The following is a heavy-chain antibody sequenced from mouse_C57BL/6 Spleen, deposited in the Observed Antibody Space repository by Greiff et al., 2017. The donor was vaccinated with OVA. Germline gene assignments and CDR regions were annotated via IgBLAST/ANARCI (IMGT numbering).Heavy chain of an antibody. Sequence: EVQLQQSGPELVKPGASVKISCKASGYTFTDYYMNWVKQSHGMSLEWIGDINPNNGGTSYTQKFKGKATLTVDKSSSTAYMERRSLTSEDSAVYYGARGTTVVCDYWGQGTTLTVSS. CDR1: GYTFTDYY. CDR2: INPNNGGT. V-gene: IGHV1-26*01. CDR3: ARGTTVVCDY. J-gene: IGHJ2*01. D-gene: IGHD1-1*01.